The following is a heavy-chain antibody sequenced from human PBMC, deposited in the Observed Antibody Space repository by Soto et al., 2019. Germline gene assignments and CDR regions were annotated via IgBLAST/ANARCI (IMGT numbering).Heavy chain of an antibody. CDR3: ARWESGDWYLGI. V-gene: IGHV3-7*03. J-gene: IGHJ4*02. D-gene: IGHD2-21*02. Sequence: PGGSLRLSCAASGFALSGYWMTWVRQAPGKGLEWVASINPDGTLKYYVDSVKGRFTIPRDNADNSLFLQMISLRVEDTAVYYCARWESGDWYLGIWGQGTLVTAPQ. CDR1: GFALSGYW. CDR2: INPDGTLK.